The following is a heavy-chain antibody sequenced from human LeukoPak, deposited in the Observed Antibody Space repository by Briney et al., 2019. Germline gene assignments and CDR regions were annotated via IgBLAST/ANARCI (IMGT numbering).Heavy chain of an antibody. Sequence: PSETLSLTCTVSGGSISSYYWSWIRQPPGKGLEWIGYIYYSGSTNYNPSLKSRVTISVDTSKNQFSLKLSSVTAADTGVYYCARGGDPIIDYWDQGTLVTVSS. V-gene: IGHV4-59*01. J-gene: IGHJ4*02. D-gene: IGHD3-10*01. CDR3: ARGGDPIIDY. CDR2: IYYSGST. CDR1: GGSISSYY.